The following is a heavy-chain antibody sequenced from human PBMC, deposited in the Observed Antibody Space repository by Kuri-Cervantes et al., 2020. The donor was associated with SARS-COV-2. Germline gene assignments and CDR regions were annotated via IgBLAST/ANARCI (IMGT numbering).Heavy chain of an antibody. Sequence: GESLKISCAASGFSFRNYNMNWVRQAPGKGLEWVAVISHDGKNKKCIASGKGRFTISRDNSQNTLYLHMKSLRSEDTAMYYCAKDRVGVQDFWGQGTLVTVSS. CDR2: ISHDGKNK. V-gene: IGHV3-30*18. CDR1: GFSFRNYN. J-gene: IGHJ4*02. CDR3: AKDRVGVQDF. D-gene: IGHD2-21*01.